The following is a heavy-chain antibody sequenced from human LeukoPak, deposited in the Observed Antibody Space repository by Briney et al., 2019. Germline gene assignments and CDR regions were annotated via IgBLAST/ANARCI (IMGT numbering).Heavy chain of an antibody. CDR1: RDTSTVDY. V-gene: IGHV1-2*02. CDR2: VNPKSGGT. CDR3: ESDVEAISLGCFDP. Sequence: ASVNVSCLPSRDTSTVDYIRLVRQAPGQGLEWMGWVNPKSGGTDYAQKFQGRVTMTRDTSISTAYMELSRLTSDDTAVYYCESDVEAISLGCFDPWGQGTLVTVSS. D-gene: IGHD7-27*01. J-gene: IGHJ5*02.